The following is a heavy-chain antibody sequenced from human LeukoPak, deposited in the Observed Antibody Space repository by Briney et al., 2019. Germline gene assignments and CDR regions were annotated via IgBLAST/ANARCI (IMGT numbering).Heavy chain of an antibody. Sequence: GGSLRLSCAASGFTFDDYAMHWVRQAPGKGLEWVSGISWNSGSIGYADSVKGRFTISRDNAKNSLYLQMNSLRAEDTALYYCAKGYTMPIRAAFDIWGQGTMVTVSS. CDR1: GFTFDDYA. J-gene: IGHJ3*02. V-gene: IGHV3-9*01. CDR3: AKGYTMPIRAAFDI. D-gene: IGHD3-16*02. CDR2: ISWNSGSI.